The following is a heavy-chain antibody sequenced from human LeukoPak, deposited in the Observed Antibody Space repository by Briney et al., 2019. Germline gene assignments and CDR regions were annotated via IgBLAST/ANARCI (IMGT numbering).Heavy chain of an antibody. CDR3: ARESKITMVRGVISRVYYYYYMDV. D-gene: IGHD3-10*01. CDR2: IYYSGST. J-gene: IGHJ6*03. V-gene: IGHV4-59*01. CDR1: GGSISSYY. Sequence: PSETLSLTCTVSGGSISSYYWSWIRQPPGKGLEWIGYIYYSGSTNYNPSLKSRVTISVDTSKNQFSLKLSPVTAADTAVYYCARESKITMVRGVISRVYYYYYMDVWGKGTTVTISS.